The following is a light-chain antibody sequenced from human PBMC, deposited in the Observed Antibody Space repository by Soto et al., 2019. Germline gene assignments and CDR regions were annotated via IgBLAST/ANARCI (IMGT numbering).Light chain of an antibody. V-gene: IGKV1-9*01. CDR3: HQLNSYPPIYT. CDR1: QGISSY. Sequence: DIQLTQSPSFLSASVGDRVTITCRASQGISSYLAWYQQKPGKAPKLLIYAASTLQSGVPSRFSASGSGPDFTPTICILPPEDFATYSFHQLNSYPPIYTFGQGTKLEIK. CDR2: AAS. J-gene: IGKJ2*01.